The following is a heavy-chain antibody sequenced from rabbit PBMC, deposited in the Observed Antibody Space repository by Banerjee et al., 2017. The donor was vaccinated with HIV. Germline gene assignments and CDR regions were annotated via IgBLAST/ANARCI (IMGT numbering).Heavy chain of an antibody. D-gene: IGHD1-1*01. J-gene: IGHJ4*01. Sequence: QQLVESGGGLVKPGASLTLTCTASGFSFSSSYDMCWVRQAPGKGLEWIGCINTSSGNTVYASWAKGRFTISKTSSTTVTLQMTSLTAADTATYFCARDWAESGSGYNFNLWGPGTLVTVS. V-gene: IGHV1S40*01. CDR2: INTSSGNT. CDR3: ARDWAESGSGYNFNL. CDR1: GFSFSSSYD.